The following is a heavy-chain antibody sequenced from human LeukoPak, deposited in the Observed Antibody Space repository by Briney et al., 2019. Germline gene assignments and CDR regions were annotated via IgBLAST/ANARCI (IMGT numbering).Heavy chain of an antibody. Sequence: PGGSLRLSCAASGLTFSSYAMSWVRQAPGKGLEWVSAITDNAVTTYYAGSVRGRFTISRDNSKNTLYLQMNSLRAEDTAIYYCAKKGYYYASSSSPFYFDYWGQGTLVTVSS. CDR3: AKKGYYYASSSSPFYFDY. J-gene: IGHJ4*02. CDR2: ITDNAVTT. CDR1: GLTFSSYA. D-gene: IGHD3-10*01. V-gene: IGHV3-23*01.